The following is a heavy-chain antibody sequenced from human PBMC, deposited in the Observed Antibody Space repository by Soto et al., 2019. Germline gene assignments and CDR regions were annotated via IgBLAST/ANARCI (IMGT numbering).Heavy chain of an antibody. V-gene: IGHV1-24*01. CDR2: FDPEDGET. Sequence: ASVKVSCKVSGYTLTELSMHWVRQAPGKGLEWMGGFDPEDGETIYAQKFQGRVTMTEDTSTDTAYMELSSLRSEDTAVYYCATDWYYYGSGSYYHFQHWGQGTLVTVSS. CDR3: ATDWYYYGSGSYYHFQH. J-gene: IGHJ1*01. D-gene: IGHD3-10*01. CDR1: GYTLTELS.